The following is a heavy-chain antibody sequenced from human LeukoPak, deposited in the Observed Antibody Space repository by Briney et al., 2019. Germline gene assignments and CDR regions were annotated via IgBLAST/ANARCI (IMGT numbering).Heavy chain of an antibody. Sequence: GGSLRLSCAASGFTFYSSAMNWVRQAPGKGLEWVAAISNSGGYTNHADTVKGRFTISRDNSKNTLYLQMNSLRADDTAVYFCTKDWSIGSWGQGILVTVTS. D-gene: IGHD1-26*01. V-gene: IGHV3-23*01. CDR2: ISNSGGYT. CDR1: GFTFYSSA. CDR3: TKDWSIGS. J-gene: IGHJ4*02.